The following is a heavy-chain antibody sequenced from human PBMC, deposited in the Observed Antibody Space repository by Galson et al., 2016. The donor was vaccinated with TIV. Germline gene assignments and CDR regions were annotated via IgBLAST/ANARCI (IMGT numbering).Heavy chain of an antibody. CDR2: ISGYIDNT. J-gene: IGHJ4*02. CDR3: ARVVGTVITQKSFDF. Sequence: SVKVSCKASGYSFINYYITWVRQAPGQGLEWMGWISGYIDNTNYTLKFQGRLTMTTDTYTSTSYMELRSLRSDDTAVYYCARVVGTVITQKSFDFWGQGTPVIVSS. CDR1: GYSFINYY. V-gene: IGHV1-18*01. D-gene: IGHD4-23*01.